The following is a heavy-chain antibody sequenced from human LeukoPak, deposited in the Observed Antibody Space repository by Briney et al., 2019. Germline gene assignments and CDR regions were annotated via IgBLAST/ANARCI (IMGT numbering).Heavy chain of an antibody. V-gene: IGHV1-2*02. CDR3: ARSDFHYDSSGYYPDAFDI. J-gene: IGHJ3*02. D-gene: IGHD3-22*01. Sequence: GASVKVSCKASGYTFTGYYMHWVRQAPGQGLEWMGWINPNSGGTNYAQKFQGRVTMTRDTSISTAYMELSRLRSDDTAVYYCARSDFHYDSSGYYPDAFDIWGQGTMVTVSS. CDR2: INPNSGGT. CDR1: GYTFTGYY.